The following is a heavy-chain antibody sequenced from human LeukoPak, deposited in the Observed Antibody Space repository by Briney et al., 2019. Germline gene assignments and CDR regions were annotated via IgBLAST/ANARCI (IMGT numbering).Heavy chain of an antibody. V-gene: IGHV1-46*01. D-gene: IGHD2-15*01. CDR3: ARETIVAGRGNLQH. Sequence: ASVKVSCKASGYTFTTYNIIWVRQAPGQGLEWMGIINPSGGTTVYPQKFQGRVTITRDTSTSTVYMELSSLTSGDTAVYYCARETIVAGRGNLQHWGQGTLVTVSS. CDR1: GYTFTTYN. CDR2: INPSGGTT. J-gene: IGHJ1*01.